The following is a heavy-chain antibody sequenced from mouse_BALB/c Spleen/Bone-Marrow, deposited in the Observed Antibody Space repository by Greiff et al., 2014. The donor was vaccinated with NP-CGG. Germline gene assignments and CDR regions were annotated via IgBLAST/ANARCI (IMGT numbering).Heavy chain of an antibody. V-gene: IGHV1S81*02. D-gene: IGHD1-1*01. CDR3: ARYLHYYGSSYGYFDV. CDR1: GYTFTSYW. J-gene: IGHJ1*01. CDR2: INPSNGRT. Sequence: VQLQQSGAELVKPGASVKLSCKASGYTFTSYWMHWVKQRPGQGLEWIGEINPSNGRTNYNEKLKSKATLTVDKSSSTAYMQLSSLTSEDSAVYYCARYLHYYGSSYGYFDVWGAGTTVTVSS.